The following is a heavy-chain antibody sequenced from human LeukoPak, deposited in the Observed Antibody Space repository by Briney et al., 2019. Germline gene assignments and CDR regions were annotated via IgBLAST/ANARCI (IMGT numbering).Heavy chain of an antibody. Sequence: GGSLRLSCAASGFTFSSYWMSWVRQAPGKGLEWVANIKQDGSEKYYVDSVKGRFTISRDNAKNSLYLQMNSLRAEDTAVYYCARKGDKYLDYYYMDVWGKGTTVTVSS. CDR1: GFTFSSYW. V-gene: IGHV3-7*01. D-gene: IGHD2-21*02. J-gene: IGHJ6*03. CDR2: IKQDGSEK. CDR3: ARKGDKYLDYYYMDV.